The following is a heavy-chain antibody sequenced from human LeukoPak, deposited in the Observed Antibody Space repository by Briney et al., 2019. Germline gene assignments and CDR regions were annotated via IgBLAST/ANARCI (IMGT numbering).Heavy chain of an antibody. CDR2: ISGSGDAT. J-gene: IGHJ4*02. CDR3: AKVSWRELISDDFDY. V-gene: IGHV3-23*01. D-gene: IGHD1-26*01. CDR1: GFTFSSYA. Sequence: GGSLRLSCAASGFTFSSYAMTWVRQAPGKGLEWVSSISGSGDATHHADSVKGRFTISRDNSKNTLYLQMNTLRAEDTAVYYCAKVSWRELISDDFDYWGQGTLVTVSS.